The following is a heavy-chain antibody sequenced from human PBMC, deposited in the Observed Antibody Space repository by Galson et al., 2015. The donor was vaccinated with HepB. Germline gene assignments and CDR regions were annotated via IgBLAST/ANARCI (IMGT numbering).Heavy chain of an antibody. J-gene: IGHJ4*02. CDR3: AREVPGYSSGRSWGFFDY. Sequence: SVRVPCKASGYTFTNYYMHWVRQAPGQGLEWLGIINPSGGSTSYAQKFQGRVTMTSDKSTTTVYMELSILRSEDTAVYFCAREVPGYSSGRSWGFFDYWGQGTLVTVSS. CDR2: INPSGGST. CDR1: GYTFTNYY. D-gene: IGHD6-19*01. V-gene: IGHV1-46*03.